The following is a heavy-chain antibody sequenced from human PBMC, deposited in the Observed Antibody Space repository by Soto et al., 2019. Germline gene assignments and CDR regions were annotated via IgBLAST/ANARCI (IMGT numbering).Heavy chain of an antibody. V-gene: IGHV5-51*01. Sequence: PGQSLKISCKGSVYSFTRYWIGWVRQMPGKGLEWMGIIYPGDSDTRYSPSFQGQVTISADKSISTAYLQWSSLKASDTAMYYCARRERYCSGGSCYSGYFQHWGQGTLVTVSS. CDR3: ARRERYCSGGSCYSGYFQH. J-gene: IGHJ1*01. CDR1: VYSFTRYW. CDR2: IYPGDSDT. D-gene: IGHD2-15*01.